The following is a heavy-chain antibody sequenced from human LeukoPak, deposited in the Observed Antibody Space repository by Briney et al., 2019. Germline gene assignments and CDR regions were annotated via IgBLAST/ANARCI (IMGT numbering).Heavy chain of an antibody. J-gene: IGHJ4*02. V-gene: IGHV3-23*01. Sequence: PGGSLRLSCAASGFTFSSYAMSWVRQAPGEGLEWVSAISGSGGSTYYADSVKDRFTISRDNSKNTLYLQMNSLRAEDTAVYYCAKDIIVVVPAAMPRDYWGQGTLVTVSS. CDR2: ISGSGGST. CDR1: GFTFSSYA. CDR3: AKDIIVVVPAAMPRDY. D-gene: IGHD2-2*01.